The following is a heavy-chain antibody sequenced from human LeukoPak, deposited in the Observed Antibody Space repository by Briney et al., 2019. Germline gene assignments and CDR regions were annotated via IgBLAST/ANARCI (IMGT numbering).Heavy chain of an antibody. CDR3: ATRKLGNDY. V-gene: IGHV4-61*02. D-gene: IGHD7-27*01. J-gene: IGHJ4*02. CDR2: IYTSGST. Sequence: PSETLSLTCTVSGGSISSGSYYWSWIRQPAGKGLEWIGRIYTSGSTNYNPSLKSRVTISVDTSKNQFSLKLYSVTAADTAVYYCATRKLGNDYWGQGTLVTVSS. CDR1: GGSISSGSYY.